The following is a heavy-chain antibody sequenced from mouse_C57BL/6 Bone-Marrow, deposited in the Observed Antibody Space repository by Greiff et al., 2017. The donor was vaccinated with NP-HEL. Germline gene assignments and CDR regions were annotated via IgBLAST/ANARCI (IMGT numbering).Heavy chain of an antibody. V-gene: IGHV1-82*01. J-gene: IGHJ3*01. D-gene: IGHD1-1*01. CDR1: GYAFSSSW. CDR3: ARNYYGSRAWFAY. CDR2: IYPGDGDT. Sequence: VQLQQSGPELVKPGASVKISCKASGYAFSSSWMNWVKQRPGKGLEWIGRIYPGDGDTNYNGKFKGKATLTADKSSSPAYMQLSLLTSEDSAVYFCARNYYGSRAWFAYWGQGTLVTVSA.